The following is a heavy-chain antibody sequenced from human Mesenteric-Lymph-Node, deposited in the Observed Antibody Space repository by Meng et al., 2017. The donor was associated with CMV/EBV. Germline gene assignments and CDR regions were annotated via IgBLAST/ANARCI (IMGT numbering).Heavy chain of an antibody. Sequence: TFSGFSLSTGGVGVGWIRQPPGKALEWLALIYWDAGKRYNPSLKSRLTITKDTSKNQVVFTMTNMDPVDTATYYCAHAQWFGVPFGFWGQGTLVTVSS. CDR3: AHAQWFGVPFGF. J-gene: IGHJ4*02. V-gene: IGHV2-5*02. CDR2: IYWDAGK. D-gene: IGHD3-10*01. CDR1: GFSLSTGGVG.